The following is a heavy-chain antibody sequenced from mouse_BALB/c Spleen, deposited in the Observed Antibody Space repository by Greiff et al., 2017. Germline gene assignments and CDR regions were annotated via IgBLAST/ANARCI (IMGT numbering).Heavy chain of an antibody. J-gene: IGHJ1*01. CDR2: IYPGNSDT. D-gene: IGHD1-1*01. Sequence: EVQLQQSGTVLARPGASVKMSCKASGYTFTSYWMHWVKQRPGQGLEWIGAIYPGNSDTSYNQKFKGKAKLTAVTSTSTAYMELSSLTNEDSAVYYCTKSGVVARENGWYFDVWGAGTTVTVSS. CDR3: TKSGVVARENGWYFDV. V-gene: IGHV1-5*01. CDR1: GYTFTSYW.